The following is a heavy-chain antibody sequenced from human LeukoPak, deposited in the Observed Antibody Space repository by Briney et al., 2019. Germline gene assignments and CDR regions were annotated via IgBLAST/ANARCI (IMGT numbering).Heavy chain of an antibody. CDR2: MKLDGSEE. D-gene: IGHD2-15*01. V-gene: IGHV3-7*01. CDR3: ARWARYCSSGSCYSWFDP. Sequence: GGSLRLSCAASGFTFRSYWMSWVRQAPGKGLEWVANMKLDGSEEYYVDSVKGRFTISSDDAKNSLYLQMNSLRVDDTAVYYCARWARYCSSGSCYSWFDPWGQGTLVTVSS. CDR1: GFTFRSYW. J-gene: IGHJ5*02.